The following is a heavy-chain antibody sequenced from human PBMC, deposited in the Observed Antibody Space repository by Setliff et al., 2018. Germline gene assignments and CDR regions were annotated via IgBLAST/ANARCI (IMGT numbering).Heavy chain of an antibody. CDR3: ARGGGRFRQLGAPGVHTFDI. D-gene: IGHD1-1*01. V-gene: IGHV4-4*08. CDR1: GGSISSYY. Sequence: SETLSLTCTVSGGSISSYYWSWIRQPPGKGLEWIGYIYTRGSTNYNPSLRSRVTISVDTSKKQYSLNLSSVTAADTAVYYCARGGGRFRQLGAPGVHTFDIWGQGTMVTVSS. CDR2: IYTRGST. J-gene: IGHJ3*02.